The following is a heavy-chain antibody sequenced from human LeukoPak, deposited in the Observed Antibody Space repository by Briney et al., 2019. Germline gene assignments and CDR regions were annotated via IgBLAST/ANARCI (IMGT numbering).Heavy chain of an antibody. CDR3: ARGLRWGSASYEDY. D-gene: IGHD3-10*01. J-gene: IGHJ4*02. CDR1: GGSISSGSYY. Sequence: PSQTLSLTCTVSGGSISSGSYYWSWIRQPAGKGLEWIGRIYTSGSTNYNPSLKSRVTISVDTSKNQFSLKLSSVTAADTAVYYCARGLRWGSASYEDYWGQGTLVTVSS. V-gene: IGHV4-61*02. CDR2: IYTSGST.